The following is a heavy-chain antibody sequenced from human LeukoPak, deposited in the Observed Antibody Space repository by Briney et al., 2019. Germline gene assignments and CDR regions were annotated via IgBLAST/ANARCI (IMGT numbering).Heavy chain of an antibody. CDR1: GYSISSGYY. CDR3: ARGGYYVRDSDLFDI. D-gene: IGHD3-10*02. Sequence: SETLSLTCTVSGYSISSGYYWGWIRQPPGKGLEWIGSIYHSGSTYYNPSLKSRVTISVDTSKNQFSLKLSSVTAADTAVYYCARGGYYVRDSDLFDIWGQGTMVTVSS. CDR2: IYHSGST. V-gene: IGHV4-38-2*02. J-gene: IGHJ3*02.